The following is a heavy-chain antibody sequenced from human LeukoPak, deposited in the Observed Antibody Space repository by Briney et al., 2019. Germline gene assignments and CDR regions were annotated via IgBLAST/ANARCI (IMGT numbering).Heavy chain of an antibody. CDR2: IYYSGST. D-gene: IGHD3-10*01. CDR3: ARVLTYGSRTYYFDY. Sequence: PSETLSRTCTVSGGSISGYYWSWIRQPPGKGLEWIGYIYYSGSTNYNPSLKSRVTISLDTSKNQFSLKLSSVTAADTAVYYCARVLTYGSRTYYFDYWGQGTLVTVSS. V-gene: IGHV4-59*01. J-gene: IGHJ4*02. CDR1: GGSISGYY.